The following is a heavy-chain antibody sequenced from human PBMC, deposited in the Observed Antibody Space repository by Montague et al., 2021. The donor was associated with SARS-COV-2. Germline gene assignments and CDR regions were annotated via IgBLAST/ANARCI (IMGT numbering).Heavy chain of an antibody. D-gene: IGHD2-21*01. Sequence: SETLSLTCTVSGGSINTYYWSWVRQPPGKGLEWIADIENSGRNEYKPSLQSRVAVSIDTSKSHFSLRLSSLTAADTAVYFCARGGYGAYFDSWGQGMLVTVSS. J-gene: IGHJ4*02. CDR1: GGSINTYY. V-gene: IGHV4-59*01. CDR3: ARGGYGAYFDS. CDR2: IENSGRN.